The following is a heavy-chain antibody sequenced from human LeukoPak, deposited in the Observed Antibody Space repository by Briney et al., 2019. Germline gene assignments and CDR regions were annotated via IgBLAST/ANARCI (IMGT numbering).Heavy chain of an antibody. D-gene: IGHD2-8*01. Sequence: PGGSLRLSCAASGFTFDGCAMPWVRQAPGKGLEWVSSISWNSGNIDYADSVRGRFTISRDNAKNSLYLQMNSLEAGDTALYYCAKEGSVCTNGICRYFDYWGQGTLVTVSS. V-gene: IGHV3-9*01. CDR1: GFTFDGCA. J-gene: IGHJ4*02. CDR3: AKEGSVCTNGICRYFDY. CDR2: ISWNSGNI.